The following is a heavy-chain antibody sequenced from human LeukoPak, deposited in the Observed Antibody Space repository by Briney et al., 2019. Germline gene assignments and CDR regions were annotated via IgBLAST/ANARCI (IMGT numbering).Heavy chain of an antibody. CDR2: VNHSGST. V-gene: IGHV4-34*01. CDR3: ARFRLVEVTAPPDAFDI. J-gene: IGHJ3*02. D-gene: IGHD2-21*02. Sequence: SETLSLTCAVYGGSFSGYYLSWIRQPPGKGLEWIGEVNHSGSTNYNPSLKSRVTISVDTSKKQFSLKLSSVTGADTAVYYCARFRLVEVTAPPDAFDIWGQGTMVTVSS. CDR1: GGSFSGYY.